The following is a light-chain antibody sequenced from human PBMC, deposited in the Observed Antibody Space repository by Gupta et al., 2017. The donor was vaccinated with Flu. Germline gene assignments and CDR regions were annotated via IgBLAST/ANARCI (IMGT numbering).Light chain of an antibody. CDR1: SGINVDTYR. CDR3: MIWHSSAWV. V-gene: IGLV5-45*02. Sequence: QAVLTPPSSLSASPGASASLTCTLRSGINVDTYRIYWYQQKPGSPPQYLLRYKSDSDKQQGSGVPSRFAGSKDASANAGILLISGLKAEDEADYYCMIWHSSAWVFGGGTRLTVL. CDR2: YKSDSDK. J-gene: IGLJ3*02.